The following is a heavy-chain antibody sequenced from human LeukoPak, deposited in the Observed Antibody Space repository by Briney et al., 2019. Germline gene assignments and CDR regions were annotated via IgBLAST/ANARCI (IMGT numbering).Heavy chain of an antibody. Sequence: PSETLSLTCAVYGGSFSGYYWSWIRQPPGKGLEWIGEINHSGSTNCNPSLKSRVTISVDTSKNQFSLKLSSVTAADTAVYYCARGAYRITISWAFFDYWGQGTLVTVSS. CDR3: ARGAYRITISWAFFDY. D-gene: IGHD3-3*01. CDR1: GGSFSGYY. CDR2: INHSGST. J-gene: IGHJ4*02. V-gene: IGHV4-34*01.